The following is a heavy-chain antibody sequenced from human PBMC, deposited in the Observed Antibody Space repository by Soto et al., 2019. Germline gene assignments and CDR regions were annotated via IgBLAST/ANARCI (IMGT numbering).Heavy chain of an antibody. CDR2: MNPNSGDT. D-gene: IGHD6-19*01. CDR1: FTSYD. Sequence: QVQLVQSGAEVKKPGASVKVSCTFTSYDINWVRQAAGQGLEWMAWMNPNSGDTRYAQKFQGRVTMTRDTSKFTAYMELSNLRSEDTAVYYCARGPGSSDWRFSYYYMEVWDQGTTVTVSS. V-gene: IGHV1-8*01. CDR3: ARGPGSSDWRFSYYYMEV. J-gene: IGHJ6*02.